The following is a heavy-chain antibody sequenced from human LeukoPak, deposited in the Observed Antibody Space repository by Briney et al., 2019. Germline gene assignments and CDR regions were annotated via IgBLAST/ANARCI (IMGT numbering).Heavy chain of an antibody. CDR2: IYYSGST. J-gene: IGHJ5*02. D-gene: IGHD3-3*01. Sequence: SETLSLTCTVSGGSISSSSYYWGWIRQPPGKGVEWIGSIYYSGSTYYNPSLKSRVTISVDTSKNQFSLKLSSVTAADTAVYYCARLRTGFWSGYPQYNWFDPWGQGTLVTVSS. V-gene: IGHV4-39*01. CDR3: ARLRTGFWSGYPQYNWFDP. CDR1: GGSISSSSYY.